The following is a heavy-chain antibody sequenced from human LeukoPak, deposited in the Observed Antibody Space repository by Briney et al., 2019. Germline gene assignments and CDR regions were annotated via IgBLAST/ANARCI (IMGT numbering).Heavy chain of an antibody. D-gene: IGHD3-22*01. V-gene: IGHV3-30*18. Sequence: GGSLRLSCAASGFTFSSYGMHRVRQAPGKGLEWVAVISYDGSNKYYADSVKGRFTISRDNSKNTLYLQMNSLRAEDTAVYYCAKANSHYYDSSGRDFDYWGQGTLVTVSS. CDR1: GFTFSSYG. CDR3: AKANSHYYDSSGRDFDY. J-gene: IGHJ4*02. CDR2: ISYDGSNK.